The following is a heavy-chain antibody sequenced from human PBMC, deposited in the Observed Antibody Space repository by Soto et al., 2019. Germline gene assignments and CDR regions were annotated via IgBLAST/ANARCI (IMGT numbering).Heavy chain of an antibody. Sequence: QVQLVQSGAEVKKPGSSVKVSCKASGGTFSSYAISWVRQAPGQGLEWMGGIIPIFGTANYAQKFQGRVTITADESTSTAYMELSSLRSEDTAVYYRARDPYCSSTSCPPYYYGMDVWGQGTTVTVSS. D-gene: IGHD2-2*01. CDR3: ARDPYCSSTSCPPYYYGMDV. CDR2: IIPIFGTA. CDR1: GGTFSSYA. V-gene: IGHV1-69*01. J-gene: IGHJ6*02.